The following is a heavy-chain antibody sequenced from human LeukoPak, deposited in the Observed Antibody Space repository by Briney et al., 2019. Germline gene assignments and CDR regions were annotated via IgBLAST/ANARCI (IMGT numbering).Heavy chain of an antibody. D-gene: IGHD2-2*01. CDR3: ARVVYCSSTSCYWGGFDY. J-gene: IGHJ4*02. CDR2: IYYSGST. Sequence: KPSETLSLTCTVSGGSIGSYYWSWIRQPPGKGLEWIGYIYYSGSTNYNPSLKSRVTISVDTSKNQFSLKLSSVTAADTAVYYCARVVYCSSTSCYWGGFDYWGQGTLVTVSS. CDR1: GGSIGSYY. V-gene: IGHV4-59*01.